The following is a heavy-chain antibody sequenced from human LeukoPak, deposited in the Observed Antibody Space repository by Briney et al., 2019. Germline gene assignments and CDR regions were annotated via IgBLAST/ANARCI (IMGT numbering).Heavy chain of an antibody. V-gene: IGHV1-18*01. CDR2: ISAYNGNT. J-gene: IGHJ6*02. CDR1: GYTFTSYG. CDR3: ARDGGSSPDYYYGMDV. Sequence: ASVKVSCKASGYTFTSYGISWVRQAPGQGLEWMGWISAYNGNTNYAQKLQGRVTMTTDTPTSTAYMELRSLRSDDTAVYYCARDGGSSPDYYYGMDVWGQGTTVTVSS. D-gene: IGHD2-15*01.